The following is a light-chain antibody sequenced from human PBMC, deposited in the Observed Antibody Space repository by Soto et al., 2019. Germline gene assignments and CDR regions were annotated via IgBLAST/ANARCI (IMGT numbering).Light chain of an antibody. J-gene: IGKJ4*01. V-gene: IGKV3-11*01. CDR2: DAS. Sequence: EIVLTQSPATLSLSPGERATLSCRASQSISSYLAWHQQKPGQAPRLLIYDASTRATGVPDRFSGSGSGTDFTLTISSLEPEVFALYYCLQRSSWPSFGGGTKVEIK. CDR3: LQRSSWPS. CDR1: QSISSY.